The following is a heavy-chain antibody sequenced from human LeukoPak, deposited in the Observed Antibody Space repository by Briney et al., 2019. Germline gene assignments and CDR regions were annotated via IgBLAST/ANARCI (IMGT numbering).Heavy chain of an antibody. CDR2: IYYSGST. D-gene: IGHD1-26*01. Sequence: SETLSLTCTVSGGSISSYYWSWIRQPPGKGLEWIGYIYYSGSTNYSPSLKSRVTISVDTSKNQFSLKLSSVTAADTALYYCARGRWELPKEAFDIWGQGTMVTVSS. CDR3: ARGRWELPKEAFDI. V-gene: IGHV4-59*01. J-gene: IGHJ3*02. CDR1: GGSISSYY.